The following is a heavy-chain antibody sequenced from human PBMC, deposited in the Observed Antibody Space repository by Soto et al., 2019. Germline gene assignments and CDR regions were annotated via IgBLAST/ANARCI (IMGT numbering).Heavy chain of an antibody. Sequence: QITLKESGPSLVRPTETLTLTCTFSGFSLITGVGVGWVRQPPGKALEWLAVIFWDKNDYYRPSLQTRVTISQDPSEDQVVLTLPNMDPEDTATYFCTQIYGSGSWGWYFHSWGQGTLVTVSS. CDR2: IFWDKND. CDR1: GFSLITGVG. J-gene: IGHJ4*02. D-gene: IGHD1-26*01. CDR3: TQIYGSGSWGWYFHS. V-gene: IGHV2-5*02.